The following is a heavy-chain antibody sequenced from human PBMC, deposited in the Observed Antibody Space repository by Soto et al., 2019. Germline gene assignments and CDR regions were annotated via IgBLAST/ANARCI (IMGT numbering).Heavy chain of an antibody. Sequence: QVQLVQSGAEVKKPGSSVKVSCKASGGTFSSYAISWVRQAPGQGLEWMGGIIPIFGTANYAQKFQGRVTITADESTSTAYMELSSLRSDDTAVYYCARGPSRYSSSRYYYYGMDVWGQGTTVTVSS. CDR2: IIPIFGTA. CDR1: GGTFSSYA. D-gene: IGHD6-6*01. J-gene: IGHJ6*02. CDR3: ARGPSRYSSSRYYYYGMDV. V-gene: IGHV1-69*01.